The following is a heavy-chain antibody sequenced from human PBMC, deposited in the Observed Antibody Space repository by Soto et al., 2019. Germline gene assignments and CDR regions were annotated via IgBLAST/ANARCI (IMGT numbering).Heavy chain of an antibody. CDR2: VSGNGAVT. D-gene: IGHD2-2*01. CDR3: AKVPASLKTFDY. CDR1: GFTFGNYA. V-gene: IGHV3-23*01. Sequence: EVQLLDSVGGLAQPGGSLRLSCAASGFTFGNYAMNWVRQAPGKGLEWVSTVSGNGAVTYYADSVKGRFTISRDNSRSTLYLQMNNLRAEDTAIYFCAKVPASLKTFDYWGQGTLVTVSS. J-gene: IGHJ4*02.